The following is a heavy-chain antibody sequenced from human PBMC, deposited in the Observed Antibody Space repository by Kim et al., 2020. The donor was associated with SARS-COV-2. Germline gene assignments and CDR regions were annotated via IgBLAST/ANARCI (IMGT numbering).Heavy chain of an antibody. D-gene: IGHD2-21*01. CDR3: ARDASLIPFDC. V-gene: IGHV1-46*01. CDR2: T. Sequence: TTYAQKFQGRVSMTSDTSTSTLYMELRSLRSEDTVVYYCARDASLIPFDCWGQGTLVSVSS. J-gene: IGHJ4*02.